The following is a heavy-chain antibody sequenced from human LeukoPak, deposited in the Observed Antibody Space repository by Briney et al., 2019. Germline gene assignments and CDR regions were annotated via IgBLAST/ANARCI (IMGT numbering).Heavy chain of an antibody. CDR1: GGTFSSYA. V-gene: IGHV1-69*01. J-gene: IGHJ4*02. CDR3: ARATSGFWSGYPYDY. D-gene: IGHD3-3*01. Sequence: GSSVKVSCKASGGTFSSYAISWVRQAPGQGLEWMGGIIPIFGTANYAQKFQGRVTITADESTSTAYMELSSLRSEDTAVYYCARATSGFWSGYPYDYWGQGTLVTVSS. CDR2: IIPIFGTA.